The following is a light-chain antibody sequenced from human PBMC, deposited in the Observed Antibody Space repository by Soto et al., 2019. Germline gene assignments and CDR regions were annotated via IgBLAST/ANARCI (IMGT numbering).Light chain of an antibody. V-gene: IGLV2-14*01. CDR3: SSYTSTSTPLV. CDR2: DVS. CDR1: SCDVGGYNY. J-gene: IGLJ1*01. Sequence: QPVLTQPASVSGAPGQSITISCTGTSCDVGGYNYVSWYQQHPGKAPKLIIYDVSNRPSGFSNRFSGSKSGNTASLTISGLQAEDEADYYCSSYTSTSTPLVFGTGTKVTVL.